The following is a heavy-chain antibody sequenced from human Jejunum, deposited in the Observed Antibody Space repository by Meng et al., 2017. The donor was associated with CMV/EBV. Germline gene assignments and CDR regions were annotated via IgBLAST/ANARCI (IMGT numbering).Heavy chain of an antibody. D-gene: IGHD3-3*01. V-gene: IGHV3-23*01. Sequence: SGFTFDSHAMSWVRQAPGKGLEWVSAFGGSAGGVYYADPVKGRFTISRDDSKNTLYLQMSSLRAEDTAVYYCAKGSGDFYSASDMWGQGTVVTVSS. CDR2: FGGSAGGV. CDR1: GFTFDSHA. CDR3: AKGSGDFYSASDM. J-gene: IGHJ3*02.